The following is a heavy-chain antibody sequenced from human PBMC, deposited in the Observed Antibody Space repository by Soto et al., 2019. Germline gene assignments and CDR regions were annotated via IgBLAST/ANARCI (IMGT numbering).Heavy chain of an antibody. J-gene: IGHJ1*01. CDR3: ARALAAADVSGSWPGPQYFQH. CDR2: INPSGGST. CDR1: GYTFTSYY. D-gene: IGHD6-13*01. V-gene: IGHV1-46*03. Sequence: GASVKXSCKASGYTFTSYYMHWVRQAPGQGLEWMGIINPSGGSTSYAQKFQGRVTMTRDTSTSTVYMELSSLRSEDTAVYYCARALAAADVSGSWPGPQYFQHWGQGTLVTVSS.